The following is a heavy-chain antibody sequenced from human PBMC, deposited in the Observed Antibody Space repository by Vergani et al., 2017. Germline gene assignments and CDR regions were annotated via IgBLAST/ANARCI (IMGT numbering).Heavy chain of an antibody. Sequence: QGQLAQSGAEVKKPGSSVKVSCKASGGTFSSNSISWVRQAPGQGLEWMGGIIPIFGTANYAQKFQGRVTITADESTSTAYMELSSLRSEDTAVYYCARESDLTMVRATDGRTFDPWGQGTLVTVSS. CDR2: IIPIFGTA. D-gene: IGHD3-10*01. J-gene: IGHJ5*02. CDR3: ARESDLTMVRATDGRTFDP. CDR1: GGTFSSNS. V-gene: IGHV1-69*13.